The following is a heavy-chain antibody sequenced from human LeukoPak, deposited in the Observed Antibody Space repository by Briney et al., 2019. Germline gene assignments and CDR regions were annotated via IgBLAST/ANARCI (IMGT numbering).Heavy chain of an antibody. D-gene: IGHD1-7*01. V-gene: IGHV3-66*01. CDR3: ARVGPTTFAFDF. CDR1: GFTVSNNY. J-gene: IGHJ3*01. CDR2: IYSGGTP. Sequence: PGGSLRLSCAVSGFTVSNNYMSWVRQAPGKGLEWVSVIYSGGTPYYADSVKGRFTTSRDNSKNTLYLQMNSLRAEDTAVYYCARVGPTTFAFDFWGQGTMVTVSS.